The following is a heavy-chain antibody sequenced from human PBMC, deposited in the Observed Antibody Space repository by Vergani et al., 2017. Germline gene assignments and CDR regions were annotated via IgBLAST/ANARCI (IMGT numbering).Heavy chain of an antibody. CDR3: AKANPRNSGYDYLYYYHAMDV. J-gene: IGHJ6*02. Sequence: EVQLLESGGDLVQPGGSLRLSCAAPGFTFNHYAMNWVRQAPGKGLQWVSGIIGSGGSTYYAGPVTGRFTISRDSSMNTLYLQMNSLSAGDTAVYYCAKANPRNSGYDYLYYYHAMDVWGQGTTVTVSS. D-gene: IGHD5-12*01. CDR2: IIGSGGST. V-gene: IGHV3-23*01. CDR1: GFTFNHYA.